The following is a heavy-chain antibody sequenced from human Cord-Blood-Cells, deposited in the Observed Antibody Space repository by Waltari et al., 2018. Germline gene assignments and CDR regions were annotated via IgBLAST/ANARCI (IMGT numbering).Heavy chain of an antibody. CDR2: FDPEDGET. Sequence: QVQLVQSGAEVKKPGASVKVSCKVSGYTLTELSMHWVRQAPGQGLEWMGGFDPEDGETIYAQKFQGRVTMTEDTSTDTAYMELSSLRSEDTAVYYCATGAARYCSSTSCYEYFQHWGQGTLVTVSS. CDR3: ATGAARYCSSTSCYEYFQH. V-gene: IGHV1-24*01. CDR1: GYTLTELS. J-gene: IGHJ1*01. D-gene: IGHD2-2*01.